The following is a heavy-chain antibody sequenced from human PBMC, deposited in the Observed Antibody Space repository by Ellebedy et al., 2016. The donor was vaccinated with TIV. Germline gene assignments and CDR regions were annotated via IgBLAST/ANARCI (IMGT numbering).Heavy chain of an antibody. CDR3: TTEVVVTANDAFDI. Sequence: GESLKISCAASGFTFSNAWMNWVRQAPGKGLEWVGRIKSKTDGGTTDYAAPVKGRFTISRDDSKNTLYLQMNSLKTEDKAVYYCTTEVVVTANDAFDIWGQGTMVTVSS. V-gene: IGHV3-15*07. J-gene: IGHJ3*02. CDR2: IKSKTDGGTT. D-gene: IGHD2-21*02. CDR1: GFTFSNAW.